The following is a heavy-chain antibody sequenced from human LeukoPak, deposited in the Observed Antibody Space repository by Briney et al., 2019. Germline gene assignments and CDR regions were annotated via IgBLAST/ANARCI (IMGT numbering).Heavy chain of an antibody. J-gene: IGHJ6*02. D-gene: IGHD1-1*01. V-gene: IGHV1-8*01. CDR2: MNPNSGNT. CDR1: GYTFTSYD. Sequence: ASVKVSCKASGYTFTSYDINWVRQATGQGLGWMGWMNPNSGNTGYAQKFQGRVTMTRNTSISTAYMELSSLRSEDTAVYYCAVQGLRVDGMDVWGQGTTVTVSS. CDR3: AVQGLRVDGMDV.